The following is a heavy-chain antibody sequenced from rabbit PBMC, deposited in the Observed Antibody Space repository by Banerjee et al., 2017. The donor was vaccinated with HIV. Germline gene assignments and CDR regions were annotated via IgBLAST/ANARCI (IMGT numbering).Heavy chain of an antibody. CDR3: ARRDVGYADYGYAIYL. CDR1: GFDLSSYYY. Sequence: QEQLEESGGDLVKPGASLTLTCTASGFDLSSYYYMCWVRQAPGKGLEWIGCIATGSGSTYYASWAKGRFAISKTSSTTVILQMTNLTAADTATYFCARRDVGYADYGYAIYLWGPGTLVTVS. V-gene: IGHV1S45*01. D-gene: IGHD6-1*01. J-gene: IGHJ4*01. CDR2: IATGSGST.